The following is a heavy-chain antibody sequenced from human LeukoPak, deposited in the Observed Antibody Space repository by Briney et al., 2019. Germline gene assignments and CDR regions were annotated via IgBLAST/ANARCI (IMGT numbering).Heavy chain of an antibody. CDR1: GGSISSYY. CDR3: ARVGGLKIRGFMILFGLGGYYSGMDV. V-gene: IGHV4-34*01. J-gene: IGHJ6*02. CDR2: INEGVST. D-gene: IGHD3-10*01. Sequence: SESLCLSRADPGGSISSYYWSSIRPPPGKGLEWIAEINEGVSTAHNTSLMRRVTISFETSNHKTSLKLSSMTAADTATYYCARVGGLKIRGFMILFGLGGYYSGMDVWGQGTTVSVSS.